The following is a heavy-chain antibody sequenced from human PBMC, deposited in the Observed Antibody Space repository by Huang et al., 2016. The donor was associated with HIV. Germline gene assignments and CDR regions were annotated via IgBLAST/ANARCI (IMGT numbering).Heavy chain of an antibody. CDR3: ATDYRDGFDV. V-gene: IGHV4-4*07. CDR2: VSASGST. CDR1: GGSISGFY. J-gene: IGHJ3*01. Sequence: QVQLQESGPGLLKSSETLSLTCTLSGGSISGFYWSWIRQPAGKGLEWIGRVSASGSTYYNPSLKSQVTMSIDTSKNQFSLNVTSVTAADSAMYYCATDYRDGFDVWGQGTMVTVSS. D-gene: IGHD3-10*01.